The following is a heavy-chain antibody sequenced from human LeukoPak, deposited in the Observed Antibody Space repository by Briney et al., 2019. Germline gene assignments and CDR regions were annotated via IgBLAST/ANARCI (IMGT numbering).Heavy chain of an antibody. J-gene: IGHJ6*03. D-gene: IGHD3-22*01. V-gene: IGHV3-15*01. CDR1: GFTFSSYA. CDR3: TTVGWLAYNYYMDF. Sequence: GGSLRLSCAVSGFTFSSYAMTWVRQAPGKGLEWVGLIKSKTDGGTTDYPAPVKGRFTISRDDSKNTLYLQMNSLKTEDTAVYYCTTVGWLAYNYYMDFWGKGTTVTVSS. CDR2: IKSKTDGGTT.